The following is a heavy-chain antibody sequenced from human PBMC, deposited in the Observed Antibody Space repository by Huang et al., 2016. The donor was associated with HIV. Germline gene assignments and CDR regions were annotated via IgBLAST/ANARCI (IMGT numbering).Heavy chain of an antibody. CDR2: IYYSGST. D-gene: IGHD3-16*01. Sequence: QVQLQESGPGVVRPAETLSLTCTVSGDSITSYHWNWIRQPPGKGLEWIGYIYYSGSTNSSPSRKSRVTIAVDTSKTQFSLRLTSVTAADTAVYYCARGLGNAFDIWGQGTMVTVSS. V-gene: IGHV4-59*01. CDR3: ARGLGNAFDI. CDR1: GDSITSYH. J-gene: IGHJ3*02.